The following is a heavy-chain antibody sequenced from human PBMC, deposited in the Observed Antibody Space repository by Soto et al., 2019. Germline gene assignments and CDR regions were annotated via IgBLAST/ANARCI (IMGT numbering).Heavy chain of an antibody. Sequence: QVQLVQSGAEVKKPGSSVKVSCKASGGTFSSYAISWVREAPGQGLEWMGGIIPFVGTANYAQKFQGRVTITADKPTSTAYMELSNLRSEDTAVYYCATRTHDKTFVYLGQGTIDTVSS. CDR3: ATRTHDKTFVY. CDR2: IIPFVGTA. CDR1: GGTFSSYA. V-gene: IGHV1-69*14. J-gene: IGHJ4*02.